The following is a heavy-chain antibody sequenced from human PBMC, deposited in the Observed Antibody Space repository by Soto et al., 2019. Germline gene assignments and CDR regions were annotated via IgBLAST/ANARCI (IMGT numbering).Heavy chain of an antibody. J-gene: IGHJ4*02. D-gene: IGHD5-12*01. CDR1: VYSFTSYH. Sequence: APVKLSCKASVYSFTSYHMHWGRQAPGQGLEWMGIINPSGGSTSYAQKFQGRVTMTRDTSTSTVYMELSSLRSEDTAVYYCARDLGPEMATSLFDYWGQGTLVTVSS. CDR3: ARDLGPEMATSLFDY. V-gene: IGHV1-46*01. CDR2: INPSGGST.